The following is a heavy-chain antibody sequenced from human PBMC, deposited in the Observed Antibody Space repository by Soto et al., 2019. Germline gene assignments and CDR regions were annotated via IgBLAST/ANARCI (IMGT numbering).Heavy chain of an antibody. CDR2: IKSKIDGGTT. CDR3: TTFTNGRPYYYGSGSYYHDY. D-gene: IGHD3-10*01. Sequence: PGGSLRLSCAASGFTFSNAWMSWVRQAPGKGLEWVGRIKSKIDGGTTDYAAPVKGRFTISRDDSTNTLYLQMNSLKTEDTAVYYCTTFTNGRPYYYGSGSYYHDYWGQG. CDR1: GFTFSNAW. J-gene: IGHJ4*02. V-gene: IGHV3-15*01.